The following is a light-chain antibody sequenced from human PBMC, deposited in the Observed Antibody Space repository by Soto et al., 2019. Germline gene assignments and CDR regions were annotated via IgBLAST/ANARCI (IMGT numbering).Light chain of an antibody. V-gene: IGLV2-14*02. J-gene: IGLJ1*01. CDR3: CSYTSSSTLPYV. CDR1: SSDVGSYNL. Sequence: QSVLTQPASVSGSPGQSITISCTGTSSDVGSYNLVSWYQQHPGKAPKLMIYEVSKRPSGVSNRFSGSKSGNTASLTISGLQAEDEADYYCCSYTSSSTLPYVFGTGTKLTVL. CDR2: EVS.